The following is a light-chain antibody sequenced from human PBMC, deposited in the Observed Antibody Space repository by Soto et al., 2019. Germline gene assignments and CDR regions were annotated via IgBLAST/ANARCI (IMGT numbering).Light chain of an antibody. CDR1: QDIRSD. CDR2: AAS. CDR3: QQYDSYPST. J-gene: IGKJ1*01. Sequence: AIQMTQFPSSLSASVGDRVTITCRASQDIRSDLGWYQQRPGKAPKLLTYAASSLQSGVPSRFSGSGSGTEFTLTVSSLQPDDFATYYCQQYDSYPSTFGQGTKVDIK. V-gene: IGKV1-6*01.